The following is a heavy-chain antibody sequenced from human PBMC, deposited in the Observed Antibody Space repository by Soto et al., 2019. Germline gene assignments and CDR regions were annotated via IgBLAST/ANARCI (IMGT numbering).Heavy chain of an antibody. CDR1: GFTVSSNY. Sequence: PGGSLRLSCAASGFTVSSNYMSWVRQAPGKGLEWVSVIYSGGSTYYADSVKGRFIISRDNSKNTLYLQMNSLRAEDTAVYYCARSAHYDILTSLLRDDFDIWGQGTMVTVSS. CDR2: IYSGGST. CDR3: ARSAHYDILTSLLRDDFDI. D-gene: IGHD3-9*01. J-gene: IGHJ3*02. V-gene: IGHV3-53*01.